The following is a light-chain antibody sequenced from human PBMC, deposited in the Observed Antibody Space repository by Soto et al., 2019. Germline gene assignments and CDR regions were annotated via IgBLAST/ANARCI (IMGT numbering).Light chain of an antibody. J-gene: IGKJ3*01. V-gene: IGKV1-9*01. CDR1: QGISSY. Sequence: DIQLTQSPSFLSASVGDRVTITCRASQGISSYLAWYQQKPGKAPKLLIYAASTLQSGVPARFSGSGSGTDFTLTISSLQPEDFATYYCLQKYFYPFTFGPGTKVDIK. CDR3: LQKYFYPFT. CDR2: AAS.